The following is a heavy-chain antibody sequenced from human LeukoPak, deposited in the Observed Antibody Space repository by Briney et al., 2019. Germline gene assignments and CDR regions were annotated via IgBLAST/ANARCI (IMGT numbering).Heavy chain of an antibody. J-gene: IGHJ4*02. D-gene: IGHD6-19*01. Sequence: GRSLRLSCAASGFTFSSYWMHWVRQAPGKGLVWVSRINSDGSSTSYADSVKGRFTISRDNAKNTLYLQMNSLRAEDTAVYYCARVYRYSSGWYFDYWGQGTLVTVSS. CDR2: INSDGSST. CDR1: GFTFSSYW. CDR3: ARVYRYSSGWYFDY. V-gene: IGHV3-74*01.